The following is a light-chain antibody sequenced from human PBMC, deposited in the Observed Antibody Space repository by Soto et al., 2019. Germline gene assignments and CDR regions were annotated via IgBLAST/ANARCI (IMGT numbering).Light chain of an antibody. Sequence: VLTQSPGTLSLSPGDRATLFCRARQSLTNPYIAWYQQKPGQAPRLLIYDISSRATGIPDRFSGSGSGTEFTLTISSLQSEDFAVYYCQQYNNWPSTFGQGTRLEIK. J-gene: IGKJ5*01. CDR1: QSLTNPY. CDR3: QQYNNWPST. V-gene: IGKV3D-15*01. CDR2: DIS.